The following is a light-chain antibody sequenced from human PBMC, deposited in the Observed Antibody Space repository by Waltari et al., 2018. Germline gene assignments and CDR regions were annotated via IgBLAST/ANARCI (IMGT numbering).Light chain of an antibody. Sequence: AIRMTQSPSSLSASTGDRVTITCRASQGISSYLAWYQQKPGKAPKLLIYAASTLQSGVPSRFSGSGSGTDFTLTISCQQSEDFATYYCQQYYSYGGTFGQGTRLEIK. J-gene: IGKJ5*01. CDR1: QGISSY. V-gene: IGKV1-8*01. CDR3: QQYYSYGGT. CDR2: AAS.